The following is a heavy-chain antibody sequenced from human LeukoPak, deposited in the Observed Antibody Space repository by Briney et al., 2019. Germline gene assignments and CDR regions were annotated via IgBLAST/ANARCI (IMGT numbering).Heavy chain of an antibody. CDR2: IIPIFGTA. CDR1: GGTFSSYA. J-gene: IGHJ6*03. CDR3: AREGIIPYYMDV. V-gene: IGHV1-69*13. D-gene: IGHD2-15*01. Sequence: SVKVSCKASGGTFSSYAISWVRQAPGQGLEWMGGIIPIFGTANYAQKFQGRVTITADESTSTAYMELSSLRSEDTALYYCAREGIIPYYMDVWGKGTTVTVSS.